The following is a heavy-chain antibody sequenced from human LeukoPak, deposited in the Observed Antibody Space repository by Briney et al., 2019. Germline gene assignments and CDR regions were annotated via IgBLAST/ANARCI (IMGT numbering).Heavy chain of an antibody. Sequence: GGSLRLSCAASGFTFSSYSMNWVRQAPGKGPEWVSSISSSSSYIYYADSLKGRFTISRDDAKRSLFLQMNSLRAEDTAVYFCARALGSSAYYYLKVDAFDIWGQGTMVTVSS. D-gene: IGHD3-22*01. V-gene: IGHV3-21*01. J-gene: IGHJ3*02. CDR2: ISSSSSYI. CDR1: GFTFSSYS. CDR3: ARALGSSAYYYLKVDAFDI.